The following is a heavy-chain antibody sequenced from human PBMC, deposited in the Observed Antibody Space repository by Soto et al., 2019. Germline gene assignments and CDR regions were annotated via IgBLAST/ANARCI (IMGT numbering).Heavy chain of an antibody. J-gene: IGHJ4*02. CDR1: GLTFSTHS. D-gene: IGHD2-2*01. Sequence: EVQLVESGGGLVQPRGSLRLSCAASGLTFSTHSMNWVRQAPGKGLEWISYITSSDVTMYADSVKGRFTISRDNAKNSLYLQMNSLRGEDTAVYFCVGEVGFQLIYWGQGTLVTVSS. CDR2: ITSSDVT. V-gene: IGHV3-48*01. CDR3: VGEVGFQLIY.